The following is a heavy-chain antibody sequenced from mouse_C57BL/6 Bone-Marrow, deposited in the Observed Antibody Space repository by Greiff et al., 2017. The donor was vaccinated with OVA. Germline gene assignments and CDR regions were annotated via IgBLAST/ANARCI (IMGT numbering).Heavy chain of an antibody. D-gene: IGHD1-1*01. CDR1: GFNITDYY. CDR3: ARKGFITTVVNY. CDR2: IDPEDGET. J-gene: IGHJ2*01. Sequence: LVESGAELVKPGASVKLSCTASGFNITDYYMHWVKQRTEQGLEWIGRIDPEDGETKYAPKFQGKATITADTSSNTAYLQLSSLTSEDSAVYYCARKGFITTVVNYWGQGTTLTVSS. V-gene: IGHV14-2*01.